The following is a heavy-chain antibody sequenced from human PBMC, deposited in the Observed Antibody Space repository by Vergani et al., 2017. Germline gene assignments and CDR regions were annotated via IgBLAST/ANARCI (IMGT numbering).Heavy chain of an antibody. J-gene: IGHJ4*02. Sequence: QVQLVESAGGVVQPGGSLRLYCAASGFTFSNFGMHWIRQAPGKGLEWLAYIGKDGNNTRYRDAVKGRFSVSRDNSKYILYLQRDSLRSEDTALYYCAKYLRDSTDGLPDSWGPGTLVIVSS. V-gene: IGHV3-30*02. CDR1: GFTFSNFG. CDR3: AKYLRDSTDGLPDS. D-gene: IGHD2-15*01. CDR2: IGKDGNNT.